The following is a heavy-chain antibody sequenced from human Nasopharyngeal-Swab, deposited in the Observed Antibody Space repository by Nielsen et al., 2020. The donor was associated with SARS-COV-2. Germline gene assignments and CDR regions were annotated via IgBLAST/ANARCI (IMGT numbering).Heavy chain of an antibody. J-gene: IGHJ6*02. CDR3: AKDISDYWSGRYYGMDV. V-gene: IGHV3-9*01. CDR1: GFTFDDYA. CDR2: ISWNSGSI. Sequence: GGSLRLSCAASGFTFDDYAMHWVRQAPGKGLEWVSGISWNSGSIGYADSVKGRFTISRDNAKNSLYLQMNSLRAEDTALYYCAKDISDYWSGRYYGMDVWGQGTTVTVSS. D-gene: IGHD3-3*01.